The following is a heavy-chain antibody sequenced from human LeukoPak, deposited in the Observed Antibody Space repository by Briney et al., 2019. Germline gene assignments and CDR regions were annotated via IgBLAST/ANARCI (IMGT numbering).Heavy chain of an antibody. Sequence: ASVKVSCKASGYSFTGYYIHWVRQAPGHGLEWMGWINPNSGGTNYAQKFQGRVTMTRDTSISTAYMELSRLTSDDTAVYYCARDLRSGYYDYWGQGTLVTVSS. V-gene: IGHV1-2*02. D-gene: IGHD3-3*01. CDR1: GYSFTGYY. CDR2: INPNSGGT. J-gene: IGHJ4*02. CDR3: ARDLRSGYYDY.